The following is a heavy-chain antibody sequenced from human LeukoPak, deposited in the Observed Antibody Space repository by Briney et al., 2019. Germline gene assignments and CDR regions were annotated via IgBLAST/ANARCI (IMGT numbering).Heavy chain of an antibody. Sequence: SETLSLTCTVSGGSISSSSYYWGWIRQPPGKGLEWIGSIYYSGSTCYNPFLKSRVTISVDTSKNQFSLKLSFVTAADTAVYYCAASYAHDAFDIWGQGTMVTVSS. CDR3: AASYAHDAFDI. CDR1: GGSISSSSYY. J-gene: IGHJ3*02. D-gene: IGHD4-17*01. CDR2: IYYSGST. V-gene: IGHV4-39*07.